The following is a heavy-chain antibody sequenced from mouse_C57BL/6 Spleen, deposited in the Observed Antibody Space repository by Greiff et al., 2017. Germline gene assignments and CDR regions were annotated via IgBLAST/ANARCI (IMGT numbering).Heavy chain of an antibody. Sequence: QVQLQQSGAELVRPGASVTLSCKASGYTFTDYAMHWVKQTPVHGLEWIGAIDPETGGTAYNQKFKGKAILTADKSSSTAYMELRSLTSEDSAVYYCTRADYYAMDYWGQGTSVTVSS. CDR3: TRADYYAMDY. J-gene: IGHJ4*01. V-gene: IGHV1-15*01. CDR1: GYTFTDYA. CDR2: IDPETGGT.